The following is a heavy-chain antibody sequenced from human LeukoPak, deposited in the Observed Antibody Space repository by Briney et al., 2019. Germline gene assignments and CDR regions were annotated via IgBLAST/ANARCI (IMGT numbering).Heavy chain of an antibody. CDR1: GGTFSSYA. V-gene: IGHV1-69*05. D-gene: IGHD3-22*01. Sequence: AAVKVSCKASGGTFSSYAIRWVRQAPGQGREWMGRIIPIFGTANYAQKFQGRVTITTDESTSTAYMELSSLRSEDTAVYYCARARAYYYGRSGYPDAFDIWGQGTMVTVSS. J-gene: IGHJ3*02. CDR2: IIPIFGTA. CDR3: ARARAYYYGRSGYPDAFDI.